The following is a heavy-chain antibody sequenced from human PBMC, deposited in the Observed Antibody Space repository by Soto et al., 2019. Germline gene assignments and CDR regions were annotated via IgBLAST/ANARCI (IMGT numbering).Heavy chain of an antibody. CDR3: AKESAAAAYFDY. J-gene: IGHJ4*02. D-gene: IGHD6-13*01. CDR2: ISYDGSNK. Sequence: QVQLVESGGGVVQPGRSLRLSCAASGFTFSSYGMHWVRQAPGKGLEWVAVISYDGSNKYYEDSVKGRFTISRDNSKNTLYLQMNSLRAEDTAVYYCAKESAAAAYFDYWGQGTLVTVSS. CDR1: GFTFSSYG. V-gene: IGHV3-30*18.